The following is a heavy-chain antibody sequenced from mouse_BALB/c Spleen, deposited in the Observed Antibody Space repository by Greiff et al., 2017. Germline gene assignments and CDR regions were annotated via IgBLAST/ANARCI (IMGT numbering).Heavy chain of an antibody. CDR1: GFTFSSYA. CDR2: ISSGGSYT. V-gene: IGHV5-9-3*01. Sequence: EVQLVESGGGLVKPGGSLKLSCAASGFTFSSYAMSWVRQTPEKRLEWVATISSGGSYTYYPDSVKGRFTISRDNAKNTLYLQMSSLRSEDTAMYYCAREIVDYWGQGTSVTVSS. J-gene: IGHJ4*01. CDR3: AREIVDY.